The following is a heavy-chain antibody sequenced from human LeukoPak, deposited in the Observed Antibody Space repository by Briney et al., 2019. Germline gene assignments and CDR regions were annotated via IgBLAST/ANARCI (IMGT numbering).Heavy chain of an antibody. J-gene: IGHJ4*02. CDR3: ARVYDFWSGNDY. CDR2: ISSSGSTI. Sequence: GGSLRLSCAAFGFTFSDYYMSWIRQAPGKGLEGVSFISSSGSTIYYADSVKGRFTTSRDNAKNSLYLQMNSLRAEDTAVYYCARVYDFWSGNDYWGQGTLVTVSS. D-gene: IGHD3-3*01. V-gene: IGHV3-11*01. CDR1: GFTFSDYY.